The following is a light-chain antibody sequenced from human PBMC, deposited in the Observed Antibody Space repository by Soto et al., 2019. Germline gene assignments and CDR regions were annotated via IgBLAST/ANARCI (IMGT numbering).Light chain of an antibody. CDR2: EAT. Sequence: QSALTQPASVSGSPGQSITISCTGTRSDVGGYNFVSWYQHHPGKAPKLLIYEATKRPSGISNRFSASKSANTASLTGSGLQTEDEADYYCSSYTSSSTYVFGTGTKVTVL. CDR3: SSYTSSSTYV. V-gene: IGLV2-14*02. CDR1: RSDVGGYNF. J-gene: IGLJ1*01.